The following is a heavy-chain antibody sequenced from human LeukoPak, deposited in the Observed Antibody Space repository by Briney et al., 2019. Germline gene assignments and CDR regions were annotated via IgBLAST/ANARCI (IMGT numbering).Heavy chain of an antibody. CDR1: GYSISSGHY. V-gene: IGHV4-38-2*02. CDR2: IYHSGST. D-gene: IGHD3-16*01. CDR3: ARGGGRGSFDI. Sequence: SETLSLTCTVSGYSISSGHYWGWIRQPPGKGLEWIGSIYHSGSTYYNPSLKSRVTISVATSKNQFSLKLSSVTAADTAVYYCARGGGRGSFDIWGQGTMVTVSS. J-gene: IGHJ3*02.